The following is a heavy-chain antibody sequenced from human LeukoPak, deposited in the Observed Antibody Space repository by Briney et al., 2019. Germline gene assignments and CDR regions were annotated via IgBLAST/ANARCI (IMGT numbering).Heavy chain of an antibody. J-gene: IGHJ4*02. CDR1: GFTVSTYD. CDR3: SRGVEPLAANTLAY. D-gene: IGHD1-14*01. Sequence: GGSLRLSCAASGFTVSTYDMTWVRQAPGKGLEWVSVLYSDGNTKYADSVQGRFTISRDNSKNTLYLEMNSLSPDDTAVYYCSRGVEPLAANTLAYWGQGTLVTVSS. CDR2: LYSDGNT. V-gene: IGHV3-53*01.